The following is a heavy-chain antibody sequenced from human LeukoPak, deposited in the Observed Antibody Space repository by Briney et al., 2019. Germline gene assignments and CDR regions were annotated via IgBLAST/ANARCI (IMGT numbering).Heavy chain of an antibody. CDR2: INPSGGST. CDR1: GYTFTSYY. CDR3: ARDRDGYDFWSGYPLDY. J-gene: IGHJ4*02. Sequence: ASVKVSCKASGYTFTSYYMHWVRQAPGQGLEWMGIINPSGGSTSYAQRFQGRVTMTRDTSTSTVYMELRSLRSDDTAVYYCARDRDGYDFWSGYPLDYWGQGTLVTVSS. D-gene: IGHD3-3*01. V-gene: IGHV1-46*01.